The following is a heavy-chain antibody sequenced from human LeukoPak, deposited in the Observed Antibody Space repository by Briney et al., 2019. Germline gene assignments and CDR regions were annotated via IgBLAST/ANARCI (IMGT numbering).Heavy chain of an antibody. Sequence: EASVKVSCKASGGTFSNYAISWVRQAPGQGLEWMGGIIPIFGTANYAQKFQGRVTITADESTSTAYMDLSSLRSEDTAVYYCARGWDSSGQIPFFYWGQGTLVTVSS. J-gene: IGHJ4*02. CDR1: GGTFSNYA. V-gene: IGHV1-69*01. CDR2: IIPIFGTA. D-gene: IGHD3-22*01. CDR3: ARGWDSSGQIPFFY.